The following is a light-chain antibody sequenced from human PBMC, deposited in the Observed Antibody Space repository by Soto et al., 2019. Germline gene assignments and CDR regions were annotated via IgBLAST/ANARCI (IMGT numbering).Light chain of an antibody. CDR1: QAISNF. V-gene: IGKV1-27*01. J-gene: IGKJ3*01. Sequence: DIQMTQSPSSLSASVGDRVTITCRASQAISNFLAWYQQRPGKVPRLLIYAAATLQSGVPYRFSGSGSGTDFTLTISSLQPEDVATYYCQKYETAPFAFGPGTKVDLK. CDR3: QKYETAPFA. CDR2: AAA.